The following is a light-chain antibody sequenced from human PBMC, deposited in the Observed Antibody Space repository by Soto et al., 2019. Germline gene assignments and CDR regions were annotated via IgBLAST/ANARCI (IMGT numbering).Light chain of an antibody. Sequence: EIVMTQSPATLSVSPGERATLSCRASQSVSSNLAWYQQKPGQAPRLLIYGASTRATGIPARFSGSGSGTDFTLNISSLQYEDFAVYYCQQYNNWPWTFGQGTKVEIK. CDR3: QQYNNWPWT. V-gene: IGKV3-15*01. CDR2: GAS. CDR1: QSVSSN. J-gene: IGKJ1*01.